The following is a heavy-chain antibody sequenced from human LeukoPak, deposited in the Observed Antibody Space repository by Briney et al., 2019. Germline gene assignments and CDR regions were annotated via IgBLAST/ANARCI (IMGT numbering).Heavy chain of an antibody. Sequence: EASVKVSCKASGGTFTSYTFSWVRQAPGQGLEWMGRVIPVLGIVNYAQKFQGRVTITADKSTSTAYMELSSLRSEDTAVYYCARGMRSHYYDFTGLYYYYLDLWGKGTMVTVSS. CDR2: VIPVLGIV. CDR3: ARGMRSHYYDFTGLYYYYLDL. CDR1: GGTFTSYT. J-gene: IGHJ6*03. V-gene: IGHV1-69*02. D-gene: IGHD3/OR15-3a*01.